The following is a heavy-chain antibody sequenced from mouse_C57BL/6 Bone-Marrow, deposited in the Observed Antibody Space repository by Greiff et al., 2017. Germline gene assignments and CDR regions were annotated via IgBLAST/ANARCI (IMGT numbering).Heavy chain of an antibody. D-gene: IGHD1-1*01. CDR2: IYPGGGYT. V-gene: IGHV1-63*01. CDR1: GYTFTNYW. Sequence: VQLQQSGAELVRPGTSVKMSCKASGYTFTNYWIGWAKQRPGHGLAWIGDIYPGGGYTNYNEKFKGKATLTADKSSSTAYMQFSSLTSEDSAIYYCARVGYYGSSGDYWGQGTTLTVSS. CDR3: ARVGYYGSSGDY. J-gene: IGHJ2*01.